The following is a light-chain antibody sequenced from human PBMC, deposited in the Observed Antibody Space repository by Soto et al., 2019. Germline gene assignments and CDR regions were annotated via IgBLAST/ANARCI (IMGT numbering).Light chain of an antibody. CDR1: QCVSSN. V-gene: IGKV3-15*01. Sequence: EIVMTQSPATLSLSPGERATLSCRASQCVSSNLAWYQQKPGQAPRLLIYGASTRATGIPASFSGSGSGTEFTLTISSLQSEDFAVYYCQQYSDWPPWTFGQGTKVDIK. CDR2: GAS. J-gene: IGKJ1*01. CDR3: QQYSDWPPWT.